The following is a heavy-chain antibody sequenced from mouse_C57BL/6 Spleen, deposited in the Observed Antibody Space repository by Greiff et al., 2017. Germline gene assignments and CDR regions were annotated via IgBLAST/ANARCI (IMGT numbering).Heavy chain of an antibody. CDR1: GYTFTSYG. V-gene: IGHV1-81*01. D-gene: IGHD2-1*01. CDR3: ASYGNPEYYFDY. J-gene: IGHJ2*01. CDR2: IYPRSGNT. Sequence: QVQLQQSGAELARPGASVKLSCKASGYTFTSYGISWVKQRTGQGLEWIGEIYPRSGNTYYNEKFKGKATLTADKSSSTAYMELRILTSEDSAVYFCASYGNPEYYFDYWGQGTTLTVSS.